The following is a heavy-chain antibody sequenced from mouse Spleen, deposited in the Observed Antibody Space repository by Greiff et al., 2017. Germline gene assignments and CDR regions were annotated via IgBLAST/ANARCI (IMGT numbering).Heavy chain of an antibody. D-gene: IGHD2-4*01. CDR1: GFSLTSYG. J-gene: IGHJ4*01. CDR2: IWGGGST. V-gene: IGHV2-6*01. CDR3: ASGPIYYDYDGYAMDY. Sequence: QVQLQQSGPGLVAPSQSLSITCTVSGFSLTSYGVDWVRQSPGKGLEWLGVIWGGGSTNYNSALKSRLSISKDNSKSQVFLKMNSLQTDDTAMYYCASGPIYYDYDGYAMDYWGQGTSVTVSS.